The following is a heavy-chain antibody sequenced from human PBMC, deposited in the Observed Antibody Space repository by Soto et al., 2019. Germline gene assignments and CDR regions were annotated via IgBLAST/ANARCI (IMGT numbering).Heavy chain of an antibody. J-gene: IGHJ4*02. CDR2: ISGDRAKI. D-gene: IGHD2-21*02. CDR1: GFTFSSYS. Sequence: EVQLLESGGGLVQPGGSLRLSCVASGFTFSSYSMNWVRQAPGKGLEWLSYISGDRAKIYYADSVRGRLTISRDTAENSLYLQMDNLRDEDTALYYCARQVYTVVTPMDFWGQGTLVTVSS. CDR3: ARQVYTVVTPMDF. V-gene: IGHV3-48*02.